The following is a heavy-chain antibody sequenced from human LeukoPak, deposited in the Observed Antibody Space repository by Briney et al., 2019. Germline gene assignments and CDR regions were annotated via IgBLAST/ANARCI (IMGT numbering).Heavy chain of an antibody. CDR2: ISGSGGST. J-gene: IGHJ4*02. Sequence: GGSLRLSCAASGFTFSSYAMSWVRQAPGKGLEWVSTISGSGGSTYYADSVKGRFTISRDNSKNTLYLQMNSLRAEDTAVYYCAKRRGELVDTAMVLSDYFDYWGQGTLVTVSS. V-gene: IGHV3-23*01. D-gene: IGHD5-18*01. CDR1: GFTFSSYA. CDR3: AKRRGELVDTAMVLSDYFDY.